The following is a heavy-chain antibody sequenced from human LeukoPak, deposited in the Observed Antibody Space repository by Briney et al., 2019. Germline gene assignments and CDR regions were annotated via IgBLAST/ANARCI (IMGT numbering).Heavy chain of an antibody. J-gene: IGHJ4*02. CDR2: INPNSGGT. V-gene: IGHV1-2*02. Sequence: GASVKVSCKASGYTFTGYYMHWVRQAPGQGLEWMGWINPNSGGTNYAQKFQGRVTMTRDTSISTAYMELSRLRSDDTAVYYCARVIDYGAILPFGYWGQGTLVTVSS. CDR3: ARVIDYGAILPFGY. D-gene: IGHD4-17*01. CDR1: GYTFTGYY.